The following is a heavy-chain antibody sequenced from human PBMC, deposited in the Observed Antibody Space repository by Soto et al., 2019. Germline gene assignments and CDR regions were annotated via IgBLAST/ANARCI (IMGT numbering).Heavy chain of an antibody. CDR2: ISGSGNSP. J-gene: IGHJ4*02. CDR3: AKESYYDTSGYFPFDY. Sequence: LRLSCAASGFTFSSYALSWVRQAPGKGLEWVSSISGSGNSPYYADSVKGRFTISRDNGKKTLYLQMNSLRAEDTAVYYCAKESYYDTSGYFPFDYWGQGTLVTVSS. D-gene: IGHD3-22*01. V-gene: IGHV3-23*01. CDR1: GFTFSSYA.